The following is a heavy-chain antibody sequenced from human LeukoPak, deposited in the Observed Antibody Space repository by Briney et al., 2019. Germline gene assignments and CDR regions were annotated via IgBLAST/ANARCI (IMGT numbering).Heavy chain of an antibody. V-gene: IGHV3-53*01. CDR1: GFTVSSKY. CDR2: LYSAGST. CDR3: ASEGMGARKYYSDPFHH. J-gene: IGHJ4*02. D-gene: IGHD3-10*01. Sequence: GGSLRLSCAASGFTVSSKYMNWVRQAPGKGLEWVSILYSAGSTYYADSVRGRFTISRDNSKNTVSLQMNSLGAEDTAIYYCASEGMGARKYYSDPFHHWGQGPLVTVPS.